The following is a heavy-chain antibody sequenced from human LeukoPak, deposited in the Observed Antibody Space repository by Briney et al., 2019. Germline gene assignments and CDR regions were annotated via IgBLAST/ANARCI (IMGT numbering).Heavy chain of an antibody. D-gene: IGHD6-19*01. CDR1: GGSMSRGDYY. Sequence: PSETLSLPCTVSGGSMSRGDYYWSWIRQPPGKRLEWIGYIYHSGRTDYTPSLKSRVTISVDASKTQFSLKLRCVSGADTRVYYCAGRSGWSRNFDYWSQGTLATVSS. CDR2: IYHSGRT. CDR3: AGRSGWSRNFDY. V-gene: IGHV4-30-4*01. J-gene: IGHJ4*02.